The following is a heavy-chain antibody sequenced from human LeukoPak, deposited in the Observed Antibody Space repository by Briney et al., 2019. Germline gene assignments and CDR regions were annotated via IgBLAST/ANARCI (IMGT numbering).Heavy chain of an antibody. CDR1: GGSISSSSYY. D-gene: IGHD1-14*01. CDR3: AGEINGRFDY. V-gene: IGHV4-39*02. Sequence: SETLSLTCTVSGGSISSSSYYWGWIRQPPGKGLEWIGSIYYSGSTYYNPSLKSRVTISVDTSKNQFSLKLSSVTAADTAVYYCAGEINGRFDYWGQGTLVTVSS. CDR2: IYYSGST. J-gene: IGHJ4*02.